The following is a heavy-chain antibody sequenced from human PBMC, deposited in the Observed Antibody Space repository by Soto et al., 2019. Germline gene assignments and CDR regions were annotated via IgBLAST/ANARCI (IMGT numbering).Heavy chain of an antibody. Sequence: EVQLLESGGGLVQPGGSLRLSCKASGFTFSSSAMTWVRQAPGQGLEWVASISEHGGSRGGTYYADSVKGRVTISRDNSNNTLYLQLDTLTGADTAVYYCASAKAVVIAALGIWGQGTMVTVSS. D-gene: IGHD2-15*01. CDR2: ISEHGGSRGGT. V-gene: IGHV3-23*01. CDR1: GFTFSSSA. CDR3: ASAKAVVIAALGI. J-gene: IGHJ3*02.